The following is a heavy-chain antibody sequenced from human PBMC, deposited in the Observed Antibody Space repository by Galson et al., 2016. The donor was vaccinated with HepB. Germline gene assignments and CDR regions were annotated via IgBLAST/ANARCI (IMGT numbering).Heavy chain of an antibody. CDR3: ARGGGHCSGNKCYPFDY. CDR1: GASISSGGYF. J-gene: IGHJ4*02. D-gene: IGHD2-15*01. V-gene: IGHV4-31*03. Sequence: TLSLTCTVSGASISSGGYFWSWLRQHPGQGLEWIVYSYYTGRTYYNPSLKSRLTTSEDASKNQFSLRLSSVTAADTAVYFCARGGGHCSGNKCYPFDYWGQGILVTVSS. CDR2: SYYTGRT.